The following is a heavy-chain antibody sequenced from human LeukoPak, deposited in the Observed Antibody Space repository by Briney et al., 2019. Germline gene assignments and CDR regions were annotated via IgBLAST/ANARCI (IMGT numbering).Heavy chain of an antibody. CDR1: GFTFSSNW. CDR3: TRGYVGIDY. V-gene: IGHV3-74*01. Sequence: GGSLRLSCAASGFTFSSNWMHWVRRAPGKGLVWVSRIDTDGSSTIYADSVKGRFTISRDNAKNTLYLQMNSLRAEDTAVYYCTRGYVGIDYWGQGTLVTVSS. D-gene: IGHD5-12*01. J-gene: IGHJ4*02. CDR2: IDTDGSST.